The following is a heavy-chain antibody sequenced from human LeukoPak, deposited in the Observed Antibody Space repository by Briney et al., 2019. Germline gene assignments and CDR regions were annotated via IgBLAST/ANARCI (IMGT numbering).Heavy chain of an antibody. CDR3: ARDRGYDSALDY. CDR1: GFTVSSNY. D-gene: IGHD3-22*01. CDR2: IYSGGST. V-gene: IGHV3-53*01. J-gene: IGHJ4*02. Sequence: GGSLRLSCAASGFTVSSNYMSWVRQAPGKGLEWVSVIYSGGSTYYADSVKGRFTISRDNAKNSLYLQMNSLRAEDTAVYYCARDRGYDSALDYWGQGTLVTVSS.